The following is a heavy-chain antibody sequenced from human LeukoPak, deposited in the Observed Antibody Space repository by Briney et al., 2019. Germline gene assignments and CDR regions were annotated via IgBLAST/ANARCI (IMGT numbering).Heavy chain of an antibody. Sequence: ASQKVSCKASRGTLISYAISWVRHAPGQGLEWMGRIIPIFGIANYAHKFQRRVTITADKSTSTAYMELSSLRSEDTAVYYCASGLKTVTLDYWGQGTLVTVSS. V-gene: IGHV1-69*04. CDR1: RGTLISYA. CDR3: ASGLKTVTLDY. J-gene: IGHJ4*02. CDR2: IIPIFGIA. D-gene: IGHD4-17*01.